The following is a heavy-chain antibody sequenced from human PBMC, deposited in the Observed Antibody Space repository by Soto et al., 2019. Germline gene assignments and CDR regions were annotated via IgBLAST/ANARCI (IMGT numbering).Heavy chain of an antibody. V-gene: IGHV3-21*01. CDR3: AGDTSEWRDYYGMDV. CDR2: ISSSSSYI. CDR1: GFTFSSYS. D-gene: IGHD3-3*01. Sequence: GGSLRLSCAASGFTFSSYSMNWVRQAPGKGLEWVSSISSSSSYIYYADSVKGRFTISRDNAKNSLYLQMNSLRAEDTAVYYRAGDTSEWRDYYGMDVWGQGTTVTVSS. J-gene: IGHJ6*02.